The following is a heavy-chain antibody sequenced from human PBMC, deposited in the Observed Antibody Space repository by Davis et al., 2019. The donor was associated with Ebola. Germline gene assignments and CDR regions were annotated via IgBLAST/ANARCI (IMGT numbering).Heavy chain of an antibody. CDR2: ITHGGST. Sequence: MPSETLSLTCAVYDGSFSSYSWSWIRQPPGKGLEWIGKITHGGSTNYNPSLKSRITISGDTSKTQFSLRLSSVTAADTAVYYCARVDRMYYYENDGSGYNYYYYMDVWGEGTTVTVSS. CDR1: DGSFSSYS. D-gene: IGHD3-22*01. V-gene: IGHV4-34*01. CDR3: ARVDRMYYYENDGSGYNYYYYMDV. J-gene: IGHJ6*03.